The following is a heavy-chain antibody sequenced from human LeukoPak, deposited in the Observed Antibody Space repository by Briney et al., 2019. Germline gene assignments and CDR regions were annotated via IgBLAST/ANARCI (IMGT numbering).Heavy chain of an antibody. CDR3: ARRRNYLSHFDY. J-gene: IGHJ4*02. CDR2: INHSGST. Sequence: SETLSLTCTVSGVSISGYYWSWIRQPPGKGLEWIGEINHSGSTNYNPSLKSRVTMSVDTSKNQFSLKLNSLTAADTAVYYCARRRNYLSHFDYWGQGTLVTVSS. D-gene: IGHD1-7*01. V-gene: IGHV4-34*01. CDR1: GVSISGYY.